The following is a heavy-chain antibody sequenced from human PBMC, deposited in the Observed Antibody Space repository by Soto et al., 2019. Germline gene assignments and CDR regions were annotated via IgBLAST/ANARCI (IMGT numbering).Heavy chain of an antibody. Sequence: SETLSLTCTVSGGSISSSSYYWGWIRQPPGKGLEWIGSIYYSGSTYYNPSLKSRVTISVDTSKNLFSLKLSSVTAADTAVYYCARHFVYSGYQYYYYYYGRDVWGQGTTVTVSS. J-gene: IGHJ6*02. CDR1: GGSISSSSYY. CDR2: IYYSGST. D-gene: IGHD5-12*01. V-gene: IGHV4-39*01. CDR3: ARHFVYSGYQYYYYYYGRDV.